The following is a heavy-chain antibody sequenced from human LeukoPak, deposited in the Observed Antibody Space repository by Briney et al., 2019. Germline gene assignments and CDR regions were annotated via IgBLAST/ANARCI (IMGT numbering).Heavy chain of an antibody. CDR1: GFTFSSYG. CDR2: IWYDGSNK. J-gene: IGHJ3*02. CDR3: ARDRGYYGSAYGAFDI. D-gene: IGHD3-10*01. V-gene: IGHV3-33*01. Sequence: GGSLRLSCAASGFTFSSYGMHWVRQAPGKGLEWVAVIWYDGSNKYYADSVKGRFTISRDNSKNTLYLQMNSLRAEDTAVYYCARDRGYYGSAYGAFDIWGQGTMVTVSS.